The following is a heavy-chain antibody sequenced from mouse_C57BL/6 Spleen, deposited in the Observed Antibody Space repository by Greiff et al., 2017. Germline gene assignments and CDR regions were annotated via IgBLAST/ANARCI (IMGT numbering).Heavy chain of an antibody. Sequence: QVQPPQPGAELVRPGSLVKLSSQASGYTLTRHWGGWVKQRPGQGLEWSGNIYPSDSETHDNQKFKDKATWTVDKSSSTAYMQLSSLTSEDSAVYYCARGDGYYFDYWGQGTTLTVSS. J-gene: IGHJ2*01. V-gene: IGHV1-61*01. CDR3: ARGDGYYFDY. D-gene: IGHD3-3*01. CDR1: GYTLTRHW. CDR2: IYPSDSET.